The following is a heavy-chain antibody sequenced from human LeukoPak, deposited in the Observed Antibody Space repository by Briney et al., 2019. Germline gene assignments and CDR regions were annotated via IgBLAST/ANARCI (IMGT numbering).Heavy chain of an antibody. CDR3: AKNTMTTVTTLLDY. J-gene: IGHJ4*02. CDR2: ISGSGGST. CDR1: GFTFSSYG. D-gene: IGHD4-17*01. Sequence: GGSLRLSCAASGFTFSSYGMSWVRQAPGKGLEWVSAISGSGGSTYYADSVKGRFTISRDNSKNTLYLQMNSLRAEDTAVYYCAKNTMTTVTTLLDYWGQGTLVTVSS. V-gene: IGHV3-23*01.